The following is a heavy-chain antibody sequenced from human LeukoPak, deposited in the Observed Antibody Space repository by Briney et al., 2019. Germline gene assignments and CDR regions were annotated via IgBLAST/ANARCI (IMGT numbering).Heavy chain of an antibody. V-gene: IGHV1-69*04. D-gene: IGHD6-6*01. Sequence: SVKVSCKASGGTFSSYAISWVRQAPGQGLEWMGRIIPIFGIANYAQKFQGRVTITADKSTSTAYMELSSLRSEDTAVYYCARASSAEQLVTAWGQGTLVTVPS. CDR2: IIPIFGIA. J-gene: IGHJ5*02. CDR3: ARASSAEQLVTA. CDR1: GGTFSSYA.